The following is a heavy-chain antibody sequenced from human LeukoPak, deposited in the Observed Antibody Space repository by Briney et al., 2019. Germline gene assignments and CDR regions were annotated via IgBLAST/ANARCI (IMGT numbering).Heavy chain of an antibody. V-gene: IGHV3-23*01. D-gene: IGHD3-22*01. CDR1: GFTFSSYA. J-gene: IGHJ5*02. CDR3: AKYYYDSSGYNWFDP. CDR2: ISGSGGST. Sequence: PGGSLRLSCAASGFTFSSYAMSWVRQAPGKGLEWVSAISGSGGSTYYADSVKGRFTISRDNSKNTLYLQMNSLRAEDTAVYYCAKYYYDSSGYNWFDPWGQGTLVTVSS.